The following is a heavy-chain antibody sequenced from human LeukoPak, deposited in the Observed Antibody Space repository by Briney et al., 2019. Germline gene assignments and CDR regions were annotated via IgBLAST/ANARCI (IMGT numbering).Heavy chain of an antibody. V-gene: IGHV4-30-2*01. CDR1: GGSISSGGYS. CDR3: APNSYGSTDAFDI. Sequence: SQTLSLTCAVSGGSISSGGYSWSWIRQPPGKGLEWIGYIYHSGSTYYNPSLKSRVTISVDRSKNQFSLELSSVTAADTAVYYCAPNSYGSTDAFDIWGQGTMVTVSS. J-gene: IGHJ3*02. CDR2: IYHSGST. D-gene: IGHD5-18*01.